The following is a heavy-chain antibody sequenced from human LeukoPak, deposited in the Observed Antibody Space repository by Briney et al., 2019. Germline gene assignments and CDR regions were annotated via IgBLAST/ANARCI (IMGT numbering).Heavy chain of an antibody. Sequence: PGGSLRLSCEASEFTFSNYAMTWVRQAPGKGLEWVSTITTSSDTIYYAGSVKGRFTTSRDNSKSTLYLQLDSLTAEDTAVYYCAKSTATRLTETYSHYYMDVWGKGTTVTVSS. D-gene: IGHD4-17*01. V-gene: IGHV3-23*01. CDR3: AKSTATRLTETYSHYYMDV. J-gene: IGHJ6*03. CDR1: EFTFSNYA. CDR2: ITTSSDTI.